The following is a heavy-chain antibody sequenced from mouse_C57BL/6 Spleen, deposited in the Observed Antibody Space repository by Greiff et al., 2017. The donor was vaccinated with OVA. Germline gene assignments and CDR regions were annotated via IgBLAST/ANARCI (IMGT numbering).Heavy chain of an antibody. J-gene: IGHJ2*01. CDR2: ISDGGSYT. CDR1: GFTFSSYA. V-gene: IGHV5-4*01. CDR3: ARGEDYGSSYDFDY. D-gene: IGHD1-1*01. Sequence: EVQVVESGGGLVKPGGSLKLSCAASGFTFSSYAMSWVRQTPEKRLEWVATISDGGSYTYYPDNVKGRFTISRDNAKNNLYLQMSHLKSEDTAMYYCARGEDYGSSYDFDYWGQGTTLTVSS.